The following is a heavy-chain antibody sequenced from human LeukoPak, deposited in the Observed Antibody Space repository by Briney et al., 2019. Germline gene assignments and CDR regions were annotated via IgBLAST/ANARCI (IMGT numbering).Heavy chain of an antibody. CDR2: VSESGGST. Sequence: GGSLRLSCVASGFTFSTYVMGWVRQVPGKGLEWASSVSESGGSTYYADSVKGRFTISRDNAKNSLYLQMNSLRAEDTAVYYCAELGITMIGGVWGKGTTVTISS. V-gene: IGHV3-23*01. D-gene: IGHD3-10*02. CDR3: AELGITMIGGV. CDR1: GFTFSTYV. J-gene: IGHJ6*04.